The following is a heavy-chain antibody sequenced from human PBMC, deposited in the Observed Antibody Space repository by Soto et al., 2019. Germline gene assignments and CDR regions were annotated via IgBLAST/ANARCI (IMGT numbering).Heavy chain of an antibody. CDR2: IKSKTDGGTT. J-gene: IGHJ5*02. Sequence: GGSLRLSCAASGFTFSNAWLCWARNPPGKGREWVGRIKSKTDGGTTDYAAPAKGRLTISRDDSKNTLYLQMNSLKTEDKAVDYCSADPVSSSWSFDPWGQGTLVTVSS. CDR1: GFTFSNAW. D-gene: IGHD6-13*01. V-gene: IGHV3-15*01. CDR3: SADPVSSSWSFDP.